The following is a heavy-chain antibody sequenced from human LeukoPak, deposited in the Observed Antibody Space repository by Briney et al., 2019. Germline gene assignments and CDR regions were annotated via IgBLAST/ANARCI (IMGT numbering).Heavy chain of an antibody. J-gene: IGHJ4*02. CDR3: ARDTSRDRYNPLDF. CDR1: GLTFSSYA. V-gene: IGHV3-30*04. CDR2: ISYDGSNK. Sequence: GRSLRLSCAAYGLTFSSYAVHWVRDAPGNGLEWVAVISYDGSNKYYADSVKGRFTISRDNSKNTLYLQMNSLRAEDTAVSYCARDTSRDRYNPLDFWGQGTLHTVS. D-gene: IGHD5-24*01.